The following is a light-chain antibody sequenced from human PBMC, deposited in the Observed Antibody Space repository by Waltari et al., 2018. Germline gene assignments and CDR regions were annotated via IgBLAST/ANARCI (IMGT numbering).Light chain of an antibody. V-gene: IGLV3-21*02. CDR3: QVWDSRSDHVV. Sequence: SYVLTQPPSVSVAPGQTARTPLSGPAIGHKSGHWYHQRPGQAPVLVLHENSDRPSGIPERISGSNSVNMATLSISRVEAGDEADYYCQVWDSRSDHVVFGGGTKLTVL. J-gene: IGLJ2*01. CDR2: ENS. CDR1: AIGHKS.